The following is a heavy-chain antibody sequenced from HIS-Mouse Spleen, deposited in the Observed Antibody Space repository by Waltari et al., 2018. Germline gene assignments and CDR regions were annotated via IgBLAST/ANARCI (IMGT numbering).Heavy chain of an antibody. D-gene: IGHD6-6*01. J-gene: IGHJ4*02. CDR3: ARGRSSSPY. CDR2: IKQDGSEK. V-gene: IGHV3-7*01. CDR1: GFPFSTYW. Sequence: EVQLVESGGGLVQPGGSLRLSCAASGFPFSTYWMSWVRQAPGKGLEWVANIKQDGSEKYYVDSVKGRFTISRDNAKNSLYLQMNSLRAEDTAVYYCARGRSSSPYWGQGTLVTVSS.